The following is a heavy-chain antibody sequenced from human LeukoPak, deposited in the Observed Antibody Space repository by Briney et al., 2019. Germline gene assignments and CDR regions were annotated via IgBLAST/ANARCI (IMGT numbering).Heavy chain of an antibody. CDR2: IWYDGSNK. CDR1: GLTFSSYG. J-gene: IGHJ6*02. Sequence: PGGSLRLSCAASGLTFSSYGMHWVRQAPGKGLEWVAVIWYDGSNKYYADSVKGRFTISRDNSKNTLYLQMNSLRAEDTAVYYCARGRLRFLEWLDLYYYYGMDVWGQGTTVTVSS. D-gene: IGHD3-3*01. CDR3: ARGRLRFLEWLDLYYYYGMDV. V-gene: IGHV3-33*08.